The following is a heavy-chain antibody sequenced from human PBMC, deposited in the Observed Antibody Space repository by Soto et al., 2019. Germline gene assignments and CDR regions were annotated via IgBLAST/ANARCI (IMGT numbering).Heavy chain of an antibody. CDR2: ITNSANSYTT. D-gene: IGHD1-26*01. Sequence: EVPVVESGGGLVEPGGSLRLSCAASGFTFSDHYMDWVRQAPGKGLEWVGLITNSANSYTTEYAASVKGRITISRDDSNNSLYLHIHTLKTAGTAVYYRARVLLGAPTRSFDYWHQGTLVTVS. CDR3: ARVLLGAPTRSFDY. CDR1: GFTFSDHY. V-gene: IGHV3-72*01. J-gene: IGHJ4*02.